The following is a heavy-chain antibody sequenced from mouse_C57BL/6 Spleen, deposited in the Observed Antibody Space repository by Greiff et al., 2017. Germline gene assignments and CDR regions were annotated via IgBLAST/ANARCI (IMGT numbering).Heavy chain of an antibody. Sequence: QVQLQQPGAELVRPGTSVKLSCKASGYTFTSYWMHWVKQRPGQGLEWIGVIDPSDSYTNYNQKFKGKATLTVDTSSSTAYMQLSSLTSEDSAVYYCARSFYYGSSSPYFDYWGPGTTLTVSS. D-gene: IGHD1-1*01. CDR3: ARSFYYGSSSPYFDY. CDR2: IDPSDSYT. V-gene: IGHV1-59*01. J-gene: IGHJ2*01. CDR1: GYTFTSYW.